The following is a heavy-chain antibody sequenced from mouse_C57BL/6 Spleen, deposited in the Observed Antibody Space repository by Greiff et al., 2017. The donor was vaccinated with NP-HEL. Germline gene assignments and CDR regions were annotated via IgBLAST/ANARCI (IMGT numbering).Heavy chain of an antibody. CDR3: ARRGITTVVATNYFDY. J-gene: IGHJ2*01. CDR2: INPNNGGT. Sequence: EVQLQQSGPELVKPGASVKISCKASGYTFTDYYMNWVKQSHGKSLEWIGDINPNNGGTSYNQKFKGKATLTVDKSSSTAYMELRSLTSEDSAVYYCARRGITTVVATNYFDYWGQGTTLTVSS. D-gene: IGHD1-1*01. V-gene: IGHV1-26*01. CDR1: GYTFTDYY.